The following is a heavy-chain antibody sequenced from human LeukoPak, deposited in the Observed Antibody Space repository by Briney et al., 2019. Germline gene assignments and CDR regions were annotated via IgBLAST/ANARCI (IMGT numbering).Heavy chain of an antibody. J-gene: IGHJ5*02. CDR2: IYTSGST. CDR3: ARDGSSWAFDP. Sequence: SQTLSLTCTVSGGSISSGSYYWSWIRQPAGKGLEWIGRIYTSGSTNYNPSLKSRVTMSVDTSKNQFSLKLSSVTAADTAVYYCARDGSSWAFDPWGQGTLVTVSS. V-gene: IGHV4-61*02. CDR1: GGSISSGSYY. D-gene: IGHD6-13*01.